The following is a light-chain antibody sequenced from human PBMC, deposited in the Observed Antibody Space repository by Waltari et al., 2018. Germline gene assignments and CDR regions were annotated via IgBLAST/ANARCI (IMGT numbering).Light chain of an antibody. CDR3: SSYAGSNNWV. Sequence: QSALTQPPSASGSPGQSVTISCTGTSSAVGGYNYVSWYQQHPGKAPKLLIYEVNKRPSGVPDRFSGSKSANTASLTVSGLQAEDEADYYCSSYAGSNNWVFGGGTMLTVL. V-gene: IGLV2-8*01. CDR2: EVN. CDR1: SSAVGGYNY. J-gene: IGLJ3*02.